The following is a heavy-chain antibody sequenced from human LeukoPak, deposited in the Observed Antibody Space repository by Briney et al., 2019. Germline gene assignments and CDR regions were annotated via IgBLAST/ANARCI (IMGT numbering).Heavy chain of an antibody. Sequence: GGSLRLSCAASGFTFSTFSMNWVRQAPGKGLEWVSSITYSSSYIYYADSVKGRFTISRDNAKNSLYLQMNSLRAEGTAVYYCARGLVRGVIITHFDYWGQGTLVTVSS. D-gene: IGHD3-10*01. CDR1: GFTFSTFS. V-gene: IGHV3-21*01. J-gene: IGHJ4*02. CDR2: ITYSSSYI. CDR3: ARGLVRGVIITHFDY.